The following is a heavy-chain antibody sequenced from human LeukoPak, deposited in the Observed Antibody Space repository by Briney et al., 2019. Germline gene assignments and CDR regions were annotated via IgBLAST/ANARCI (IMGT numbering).Heavy chain of an antibody. J-gene: IGHJ5*02. CDR2: IIPMFGKV. Sequence: ASVKVSCKASGGTLNSFVISWVRQAPGQGPEWMGGIIPMFGKVTYAQQFQGRVTITADESTSTAYMELSRLRSEDTAVYYCARDTGDPPRLRLGELLTFDPWGQGTLVTVSS. D-gene: IGHD3-16*01. V-gene: IGHV1-69*13. CDR3: ARDTGDPPRLRLGELLTFDP. CDR1: GGTLNSFV.